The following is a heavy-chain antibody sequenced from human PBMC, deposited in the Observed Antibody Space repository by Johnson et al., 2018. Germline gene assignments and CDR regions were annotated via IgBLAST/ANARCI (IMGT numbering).Heavy chain of an antibody. J-gene: IGHJ4*02. D-gene: IGHD4-17*01. CDR1: SASISSFY. Sequence: QVQLQESGPGLVKPSETLSLTCTVSSASISSFYWSWIRQPPGKGLEWIGYIYYSGSTNYNPSLKSRVTSSQDTSKNQFALKLTSLTAADTAVYYWARINYGYYVGNSWLDYWGQGTLVTVSS. CDR2: IYYSGST. V-gene: IGHV4-59*01. CDR3: ARINYGYYVGNSWLDY.